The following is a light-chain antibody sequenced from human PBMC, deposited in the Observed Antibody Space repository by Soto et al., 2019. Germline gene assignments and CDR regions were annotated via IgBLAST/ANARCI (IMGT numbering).Light chain of an antibody. CDR2: STN. CDR1: SGSDSTSYY. CDR3: VLYVGSCISV. V-gene: IGLV8-61*01. J-gene: IGLJ2*01. Sequence: QTVVTQEPSFSVSPGGTVKLTCGLSSGSDSTSYYPSWYQQTPGQAPRTLIHSTNTRSSGVPDRFSGSILGNKAALTITGAQADDESNYYCVLYVGSCISVFGGGTKLTVL.